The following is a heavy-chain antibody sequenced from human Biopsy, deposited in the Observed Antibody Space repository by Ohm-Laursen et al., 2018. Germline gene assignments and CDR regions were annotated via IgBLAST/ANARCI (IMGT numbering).Heavy chain of an antibody. CDR1: GKTFSDYQ. D-gene: IGHD2-15*01. V-gene: IGHV4-34*08. CDR3: GNEVHGRDY. J-gene: IGHJ4*02. Sequence: GTLSLTWAVFGKTFSDYQWSWIRQPPGKGLEWIGQINQAGTINYNPSLKSRVSISADASKYEFSLRLTSVTAADTAVYLCGNEVHGRDYWGLGAQVTVSS. CDR2: INQAGTI.